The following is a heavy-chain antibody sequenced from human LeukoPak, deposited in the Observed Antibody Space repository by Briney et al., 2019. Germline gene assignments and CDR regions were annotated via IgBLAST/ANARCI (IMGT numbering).Heavy chain of an antibody. CDR2: INHSGST. V-gene: IGHV4-34*01. CDR1: GGSFSGYY. D-gene: IGHD3-9*01. CDR3: ARGSLYYDILTGYYKLGAFDI. J-gene: IGHJ3*02. Sequence: PSETLSLTCAVYGGSFSGYYWSWIRQPPGKGLEWIGEINHSGSTNYNPSLKSRVTISVDTSKNQFSLKLSSVTAADPAVYYCARGSLYYDILTGYYKLGAFDIWGQGTIVTVSS.